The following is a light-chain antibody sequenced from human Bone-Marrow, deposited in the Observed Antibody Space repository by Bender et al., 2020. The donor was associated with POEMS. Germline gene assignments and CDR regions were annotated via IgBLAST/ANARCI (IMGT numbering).Light chain of an antibody. J-gene: IGLJ2*01. CDR2: LNSDGSH. CDR3: QTWGSGIAV. V-gene: IGLV4-69*01. CDR1: SGHSTHA. Sequence: QVVLTQSPSASASLGASVKLTCTLSSGHSTHAIAWHQQQPEKGPRFLMKLNSDGSHSKGDGIPDRFSGSRSGAERYLTISSLQSEDEADYYCQTWGSGIAVFGGGTKLTVL.